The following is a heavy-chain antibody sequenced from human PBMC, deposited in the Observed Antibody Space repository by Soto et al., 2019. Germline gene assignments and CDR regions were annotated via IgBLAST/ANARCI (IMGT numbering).Heavy chain of an antibody. J-gene: IGHJ6*04. D-gene: IGHD2-15*01. CDR2: IYYSGST. V-gene: IGHV4-31*03. CDR1: DGCISRGCYY. CDR3: ARHSVVVAATPLMDV. Sequence: PSQPMSLTCTVSDGCISRGCYYQSRIRQHPGKGLEWIGYIYYSGSTYYNPSLKSRVTISVDTSKNQFSLKLSSVTAADTAVYYCARHSVVVAATPLMDVWGKGTTVTVSS.